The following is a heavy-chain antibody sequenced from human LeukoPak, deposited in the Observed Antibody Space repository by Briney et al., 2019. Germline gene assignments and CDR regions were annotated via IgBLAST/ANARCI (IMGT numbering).Heavy chain of an antibody. V-gene: IGHV3-21*04. CDR2: INPGSDFI. CDR3: TRDLSASQRAHDQ. Sequence: GESLRLSCEASGFDFGSYHMVWVRQAPGEGLEWLSFINPGSDFIKYADSVRGRFSVSRDNAEKSLYLHMSRLRAEDTAIYYCTRDLSASQRAHDQWGQGTLVTVSS. D-gene: IGHD3-3*01. CDR1: GFDFGSYH. J-gene: IGHJ4*02.